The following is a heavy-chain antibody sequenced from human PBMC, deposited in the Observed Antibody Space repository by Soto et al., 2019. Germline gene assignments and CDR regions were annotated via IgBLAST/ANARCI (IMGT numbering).Heavy chain of an antibody. CDR3: ARERNYYDSSGYSGLGCDFDY. V-gene: IGHV1-69*13. CDR2: IIPIFGTA. Sequence: SSVKVSCKASGGPFSSYAISWVRQAPGQGLEWMGGIIPIFGTANYAQKFQGRVTITADESTSTAYMELSSLRSEDTAVYYCARERNYYDSSGYSGLGCDFDYWGQGNPVTVFS. J-gene: IGHJ4*02. CDR1: GGPFSSYA. D-gene: IGHD3-22*01.